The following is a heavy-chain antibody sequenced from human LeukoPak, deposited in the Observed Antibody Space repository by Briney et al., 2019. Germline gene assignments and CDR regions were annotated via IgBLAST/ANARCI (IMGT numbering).Heavy chain of an antibody. V-gene: IGHV4-59*01. CDR1: DDSITMYY. D-gene: IGHD4-11*01. J-gene: IGHJ6*03. CDR3: ARGRVSSSTWYSTYYYYFFMDV. Sequence: SETLSLTCSVSDDSITMYYWTWIRQPPGKGLEWIGYVDHTGSTNFNPSLNGRVSISRDTSKILFSLRLRSVTAADTAGYFWARGRVSSSTWYSTYYYYFFMDVWGKGTTVTVSS. CDR2: VDHTGST.